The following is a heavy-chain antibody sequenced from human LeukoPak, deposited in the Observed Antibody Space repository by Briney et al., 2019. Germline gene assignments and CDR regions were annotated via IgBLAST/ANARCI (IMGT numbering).Heavy chain of an antibody. J-gene: IGHJ2*01. CDR2: ISGSIGST. Sequence: QPGGSLRLSCAASGFTFSSYAMSWVRQAPGKGLEWVSAISGSIGSTYYADSVKGRFTISRDNSKNTLYLEMNSLRAEDTALYYCAKDVRSGWLQAFDLWGRGALVTVSS. D-gene: IGHD5-12*01. V-gene: IGHV3-23*01. CDR1: GFTFSSYA. CDR3: AKDVRSGWLQAFDL.